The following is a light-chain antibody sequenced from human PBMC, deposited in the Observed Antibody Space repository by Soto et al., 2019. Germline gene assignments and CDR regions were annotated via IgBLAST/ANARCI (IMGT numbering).Light chain of an antibody. J-gene: IGLJ3*02. CDR1: SSDVGGYNY. V-gene: IGLV2-14*01. CDR2: EVS. Sequence: QSALTQPASVSGSPGQSITISCTGTSSDVGGYNYVSWYQQQPGKAPKLMIYEVSNRASGVSNRFSGSKSGNTASLTISGLQAEDEADYYCRSYTSSSTRVFGGGTELTVL. CDR3: RSYTSSSTRV.